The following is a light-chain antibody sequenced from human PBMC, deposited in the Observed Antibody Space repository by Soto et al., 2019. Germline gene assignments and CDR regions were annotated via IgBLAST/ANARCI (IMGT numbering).Light chain of an antibody. CDR3: QQFGTSPWT. CDR2: GAS. Sequence: EIVLTQSPCTLSLSPGERATLSCRASQSVSSSYFAWYQQKPGQAHRLLIYGASSRATGIPDRFSGSGSGTDLTITISRLETEDFEVYYCQQFGTSPWTFGQGTKVEIK. V-gene: IGKV3-20*01. J-gene: IGKJ1*01. CDR1: QSVSSSY.